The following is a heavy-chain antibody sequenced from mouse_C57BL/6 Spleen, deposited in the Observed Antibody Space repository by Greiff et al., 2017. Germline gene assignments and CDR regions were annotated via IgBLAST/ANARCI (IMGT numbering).Heavy chain of an antibody. CDR2: IDPSDSYT. J-gene: IGHJ2*01. CDR1: GYTFTSYW. D-gene: IGHD2-1*01. CDR3: ARGHGNYVDY. V-gene: IGHV1-69*01. Sequence: QVHVKQPGAELVMPGASVKLSCKASGYTFTSYWMHWVKQRPGQGLEWIGEIDPSDSYTDYNQKFKGKSTLTVDKSSSTAYMQLSSLTSEDSAVYYCARGHGNYVDYWGQGTTLTVSS.